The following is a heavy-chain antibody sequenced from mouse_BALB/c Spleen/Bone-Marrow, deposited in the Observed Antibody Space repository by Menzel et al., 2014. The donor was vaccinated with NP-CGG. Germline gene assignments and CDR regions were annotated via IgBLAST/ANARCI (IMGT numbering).Heavy chain of an antibody. D-gene: IGHD2-1*01. J-gene: IGHJ3*01. CDR2: IYPGDDDT. CDR3: AREDYGNSWFAY. CDR1: GYAISGYW. V-gene: IGHV1-80*01. Sequence: QVQLQQSGAELVRPGSSVKTSCKASGYAISGYWVNWVKQRPGQGLEWIGQIYPGDDDTIYNGKFKGKATLTADKSSNTAYMQLSSLTSEDSAVYLCAREDYGNSWFAYWGQGTLVTVSA.